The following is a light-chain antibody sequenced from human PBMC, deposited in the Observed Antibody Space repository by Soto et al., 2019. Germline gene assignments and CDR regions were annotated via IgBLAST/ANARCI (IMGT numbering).Light chain of an antibody. J-gene: IGKJ1*01. CDR1: QSVASAY. Sequence: EIVLTQSPGTLSLSPGERATLSCRASQSVASAYLAWYQHKPGQAPRLLIYGSSSRAVGVPDRISGSGSGTDFTLTISRLEPEDSAVYYCQQYASSRWTFGQGTKVEGK. CDR2: GSS. V-gene: IGKV3-20*01. CDR3: QQYASSRWT.